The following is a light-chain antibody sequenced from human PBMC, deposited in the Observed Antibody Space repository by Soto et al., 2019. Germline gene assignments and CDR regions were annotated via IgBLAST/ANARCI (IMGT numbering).Light chain of an antibody. V-gene: IGKV3-15*01. J-gene: IGKJ5*01. CDR2: GAS. CDR3: QQYHKWPPIT. CDR1: QSVSSN. Sequence: MTQSPATLSVSPGERATLSCRASQSVSSNLAWYQQKPGQAPRLLIYGASTRATGIPARFSGSGSGTEFTLTISSLQSEDFAVYYCQQYHKWPPITFGQGTRLEI.